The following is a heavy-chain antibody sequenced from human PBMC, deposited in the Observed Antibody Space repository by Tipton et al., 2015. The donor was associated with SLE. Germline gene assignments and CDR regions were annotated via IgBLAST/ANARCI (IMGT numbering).Heavy chain of an antibody. CDR1: GGTFSSYA. CDR2: IIPIFGTA. V-gene: IGHV1-69*06. Sequence: QLVQSGAEVKKPGSSVKVSCKASGGTFSSYAISWVRQAPGQGLEWMGGIIPIFGTANYAQKFQGRVTITADKSTSTAYMELSSLRSEDTAVYYCARALDNRITMIVVAIGAFDIWGQGTMVTVSS. J-gene: IGHJ3*02. CDR3: ARALDNRITMIVVAIGAFDI. D-gene: IGHD3-22*01.